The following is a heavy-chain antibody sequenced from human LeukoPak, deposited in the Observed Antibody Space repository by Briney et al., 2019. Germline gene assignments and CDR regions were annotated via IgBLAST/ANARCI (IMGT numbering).Heavy chain of an antibody. CDR3: ASTEGSYYYDSSGSPTRPEYFQH. CDR2: IYTSGST. Sequence: SETLSLTCTVSGGSISSYYWNWIRQPAGKGLEWIGRIYTSGSTNYNPSLKSRVTMSVDTSKNQFTLKLSSVTAADTAVYYCASTEGSYYYDSSGSPTRPEYFQHWGQGTLVTVSS. J-gene: IGHJ1*01. CDR1: GGSISSYY. V-gene: IGHV4-4*07. D-gene: IGHD3-22*01.